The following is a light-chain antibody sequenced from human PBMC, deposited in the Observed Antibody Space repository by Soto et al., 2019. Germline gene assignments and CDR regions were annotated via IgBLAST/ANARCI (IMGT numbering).Light chain of an antibody. CDR3: QQRNDWPRT. Sequence: ELVLTQSPATLSLSPGERATLSCRASQSVSGHLAWYQQKPGQAPRLLIYDASNRASGIPARFNGSWSATDFTLTISSVEHEDFAVYYSQQRNDWPRTFGQGTKLDIK. V-gene: IGKV3-11*01. CDR2: DAS. J-gene: IGKJ2*01. CDR1: QSVSGH.